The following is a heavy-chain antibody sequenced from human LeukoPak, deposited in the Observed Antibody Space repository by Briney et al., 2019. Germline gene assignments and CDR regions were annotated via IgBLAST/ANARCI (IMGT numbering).Heavy chain of an antibody. V-gene: IGHV4-59*08. Sequence: TSETLSLTCTVSGGSISSYYWSWIRQPPGKGLEWIGYIYYSGSTNYNPSLKSRVTISIDTSKNQFSLELSSVTATDTAVYFCATNRAGTYDRPFDIWGQGTMVTVSS. CDR2: IYYSGST. CDR3: ATNRAGTYDRPFDI. J-gene: IGHJ3*02. D-gene: IGHD1-26*01. CDR1: GGSISSYY.